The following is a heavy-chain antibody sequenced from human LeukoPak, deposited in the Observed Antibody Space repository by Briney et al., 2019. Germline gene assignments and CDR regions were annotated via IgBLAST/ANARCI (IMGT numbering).Heavy chain of an antibody. V-gene: IGHV3-64*01. CDR2: INSNGGST. CDR3: ARGGGYNWNWGYAFDI. Sequence: GGSLRLSCAASGFTFSNYAMSWVRQAPGKGLEYVSGINSNGGSTNYANSVKDRFTISRDNSKNTLFLQMGSLRAEDMAVYYCARGGGYNWNWGYAFDIWGQGTMVTVSS. D-gene: IGHD1-7*01. CDR1: GFTFSNYA. J-gene: IGHJ3*02.